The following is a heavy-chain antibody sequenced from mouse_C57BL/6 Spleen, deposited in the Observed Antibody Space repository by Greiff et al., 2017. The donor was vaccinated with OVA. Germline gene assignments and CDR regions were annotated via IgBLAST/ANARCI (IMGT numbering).Heavy chain of an antibody. CDR1: GYTFTSYW. D-gene: IGHD2-1*01. CDR3: ARRRGNHYDMDY. CDR2: IYPASGST. Sequence: VQLQQPGAELVKPGASVKMSCKASGYTFTSYWIPWVKQRPGQGLEWIGGIYPASGSTNYNEKFKSKATLTVDTSSSTAYMQLSSLTSEDSAVYYCARRRGNHYDMDYWGQGTSVTVSS. J-gene: IGHJ4*01. V-gene: IGHV1-55*01.